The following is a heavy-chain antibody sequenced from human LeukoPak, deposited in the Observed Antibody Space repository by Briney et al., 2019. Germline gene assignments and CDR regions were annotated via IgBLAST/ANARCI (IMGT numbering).Heavy chain of an antibody. CDR3: ARGSGSSWFDY. Sequence: ASVKVSCKASGDTFTGYYMHWVRQAPGQGLEWMGWINPKSGGTKYAQKFQGRVTLTGDTSISTDYMEMSSLTSDDTAVYYCARGSGSSWFDYWGQGTLVTVSS. CDR1: GDTFTGYY. V-gene: IGHV1-2*02. D-gene: IGHD6-13*01. J-gene: IGHJ4*02. CDR2: INPKSGGT.